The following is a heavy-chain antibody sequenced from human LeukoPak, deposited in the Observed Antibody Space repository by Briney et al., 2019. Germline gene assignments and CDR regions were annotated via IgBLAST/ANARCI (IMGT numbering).Heavy chain of an antibody. J-gene: IGHJ3*02. D-gene: IGHD7-27*01. Sequence: ASVKVSCKASGYTFTGYFMRWVRQAPGQGLEWMGWINPNSGGTNYAQKFQGRVTMTRDTSISTAYMELSRLTSDDTAVYYCARDILTGDAFDIWGQGTMVTVSS. CDR1: GYTFTGYF. CDR3: ARDILTGDAFDI. CDR2: INPNSGGT. V-gene: IGHV1-2*02.